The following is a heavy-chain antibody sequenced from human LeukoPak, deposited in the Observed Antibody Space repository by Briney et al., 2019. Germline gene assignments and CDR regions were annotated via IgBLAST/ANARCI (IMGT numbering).Heavy chain of an antibody. D-gene: IGHD1-26*01. J-gene: IGHJ4*02. V-gene: IGHV1-3*01. CDR2: INAGNGNT. CDR3: ARFSPKGGATGGDY. CDR1: GYTFTSYA. Sequence: ASVTVSCKASGYTFTSYAMHWVRQAPGQRLEWMGWINAGNGNTKYSQKFQGRVTTTRDTSASTAYMELSSLRSEDTAVYYCARFSPKGGATGGDYWGQGTLVTVSS.